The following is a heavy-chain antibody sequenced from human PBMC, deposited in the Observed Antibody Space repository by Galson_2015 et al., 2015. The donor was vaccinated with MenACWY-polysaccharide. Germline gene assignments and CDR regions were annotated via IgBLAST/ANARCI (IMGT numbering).Heavy chain of an antibody. Sequence: SLRLSCAAAGFTFSSYAMSWVRQAPGKGLEWVSSMSGSGGSAYYGDSVKGRFTISRDNSKNTLYLQMNSLRAEDTAIYYCARLSGYTYRSPYCSDYWGQGTLVTVSS. J-gene: IGHJ4*02. CDR3: ARLSGYTYRSPYCSDY. CDR2: MSGSGGSA. CDR1: GFTFSSYA. V-gene: IGHV3-23*01. D-gene: IGHD5-12*01.